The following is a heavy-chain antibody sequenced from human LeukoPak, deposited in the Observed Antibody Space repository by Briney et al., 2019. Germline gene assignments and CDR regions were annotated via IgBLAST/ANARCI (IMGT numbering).Heavy chain of an antibody. V-gene: IGHV1-69*13. CDR2: IIPIFGTA. CDR3: ARADGSARYSGYDLLLNGLFDY. CDR1: GGTFSSYA. J-gene: IGHJ4*02. D-gene: IGHD5-12*01. Sequence: SVKVSCKASGGTFSSYAISWVRQAPGQGLEWMGGIIPIFGTANYAQKFQGRVTITADESTSTAYMELSSLRSEDTAVYYCARADGSARYSGYDLLLNGLFDYWGQGTLVTVSS.